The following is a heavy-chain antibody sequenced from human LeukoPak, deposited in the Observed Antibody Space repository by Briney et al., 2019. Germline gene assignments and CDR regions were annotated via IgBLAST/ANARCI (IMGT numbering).Heavy chain of an antibody. Sequence: GGSLRLSCAASGFTFSTYAMSWVRQAPGKGLEWVSGISGSGGSTYYADSVKGRFTISRDNSKNTLYLQMNSLRAEDTAVYYCAKGDLYYFDYWGQGTPVTVSS. CDR1: GFTFSTYA. J-gene: IGHJ4*02. CDR3: AKGDLYYFDY. CDR2: ISGSGGST. V-gene: IGHV3-23*01. D-gene: IGHD2/OR15-2a*01.